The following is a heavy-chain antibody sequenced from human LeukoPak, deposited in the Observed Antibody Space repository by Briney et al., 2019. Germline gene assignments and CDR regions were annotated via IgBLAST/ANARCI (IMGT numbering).Heavy chain of an antibody. V-gene: IGHV3-7*01. Sequence: GGSLRLSCAASGFSFSSHWMSWVRQAPGKGLEWVANIKGDESVKFYVDSVKGRFTISRDNAKKSLYLQMNSLRGEDTAVYYCVRDRQGSSSTESDCWGQGTQVIVSS. CDR3: VRDRQGSSSTESDC. CDR1: GFSFSSHW. CDR2: IKGDESVK. D-gene: IGHD6-6*01. J-gene: IGHJ4*02.